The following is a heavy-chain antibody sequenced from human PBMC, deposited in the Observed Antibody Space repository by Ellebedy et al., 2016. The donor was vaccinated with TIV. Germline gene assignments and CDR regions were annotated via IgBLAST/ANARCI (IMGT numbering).Heavy chain of an antibody. Sequence: SETLSLTXTVSGGSISSYYWSWIRQPPGKGLEWIGYIYYSGSTNYNPSLKSRVTISVDTSKNQFSLKLSSVTAADTAVYYCARADYYDSSGYYFDYWGQGTLVTVSS. CDR3: ARADYYDSSGYYFDY. CDR1: GGSISSYY. D-gene: IGHD3-22*01. V-gene: IGHV4-59*01. J-gene: IGHJ4*02. CDR2: IYYSGST.